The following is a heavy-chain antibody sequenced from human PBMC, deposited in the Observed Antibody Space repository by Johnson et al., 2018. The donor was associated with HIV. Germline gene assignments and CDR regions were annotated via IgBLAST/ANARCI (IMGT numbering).Heavy chain of an antibody. D-gene: IGHD1-7*01. Sequence: QVQLVESGGGLVQPGGSLRLSCAASGFTFSTYGMHWVRQAPGKGLEWVAVIWFDGSNKYYADSVKGRFTISRDNAKNSLYLQMNSLRAEDTAVYYCAREATGTTNAFYMWGQGTMVTVSS. CDR3: AREATGTTNAFYM. CDR1: GFTFSTYG. CDR2: IWFDGSNK. J-gene: IGHJ3*02. V-gene: IGHV3-33*01.